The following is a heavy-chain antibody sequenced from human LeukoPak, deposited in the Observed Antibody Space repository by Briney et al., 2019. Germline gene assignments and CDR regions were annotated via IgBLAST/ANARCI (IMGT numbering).Heavy chain of an antibody. CDR3: ASLLVRPRDWFDP. D-gene: IGHD3-10*01. J-gene: IGHJ5*02. CDR1: GFTFSSYE. Sequence: GGSLRLSCAASGFTFSSYEMNWVRQAPGKGLEWVSYISSSGSTIYYADSVKGRFTISRDNAKNSLYLQMNSLRAEDTAINYCASLLVRPRDWFDPWGQGTLVTVSS. CDR2: ISSSGSTI. V-gene: IGHV3-48*03.